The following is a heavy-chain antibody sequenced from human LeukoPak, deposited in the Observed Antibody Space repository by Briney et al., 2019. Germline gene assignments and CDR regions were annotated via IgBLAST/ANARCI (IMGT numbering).Heavy chain of an antibody. CDR1: GFTFHEKYA. J-gene: IGHJ6*02. D-gene: IGHD2-2*03. CDR3: TKDMDPGGINV. Sequence: PGRSLRLSCGASGFTFHEKYAMHWVRQAPGKGLEWVSGFSLDSDNVGYADSARGRFTVSRDRAKNSLYLQMNYLRPEDTALYFCTKDMDPGGINVWGQGTTVIVSS. V-gene: IGHV3-9*01. CDR2: FSLDSDNV.